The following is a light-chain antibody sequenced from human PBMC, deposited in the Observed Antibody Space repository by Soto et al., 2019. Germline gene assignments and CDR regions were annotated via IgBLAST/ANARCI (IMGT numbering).Light chain of an antibody. CDR1: SSDVGGYNY. Sequence: QSALTQAASVSGSPGQSITISCTGTSSDVGGYNYVSWYQQHPGKAPKLIIYDVSNRPSGVSTHFSGSKSGNTASLTISGLQAEDEADYYCSSYTSTNSWVFGGGTKLTVL. J-gene: IGLJ3*02. CDR2: DVS. CDR3: SSYTSTNSWV. V-gene: IGLV2-14*01.